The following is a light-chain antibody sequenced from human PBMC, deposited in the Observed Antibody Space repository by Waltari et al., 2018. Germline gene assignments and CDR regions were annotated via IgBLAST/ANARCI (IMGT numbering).Light chain of an antibody. J-gene: IGLJ2*01. CDR3: SSYGGSNTVV. CDR2: EVS. Sequence: SPGQSVTISCTGTSSDVGAYNYVSWYQQHPGKAPKLMISEVSKRPSGVPYRFSGSKSGNTASLTVSGLQSEDEADYYCSSYGGSNTVVFGGGTKLTVL. V-gene: IGLV2-8*01. CDR1: SSDVGAYNY.